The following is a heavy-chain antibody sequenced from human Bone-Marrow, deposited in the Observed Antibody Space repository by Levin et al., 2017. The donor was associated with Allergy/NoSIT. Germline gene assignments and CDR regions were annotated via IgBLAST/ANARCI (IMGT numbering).Heavy chain of an antibody. J-gene: IGHJ4*02. Sequence: ASVKVSCAASGFTFSSYSMNWVRQAPGKGLEWVSSISSSSSYIYYADSVKGRFTISRDNAKNSLYLQMNSLRAEDTAVYYCARDLTGKDDYWGQGTLVTVSS. CDR2: ISSSSSYI. D-gene: IGHD3-9*01. CDR1: GFTFSSYS. V-gene: IGHV3-21*01. CDR3: ARDLTGKDDY.